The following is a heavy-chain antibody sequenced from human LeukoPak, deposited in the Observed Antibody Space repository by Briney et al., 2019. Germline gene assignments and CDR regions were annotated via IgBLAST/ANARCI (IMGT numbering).Heavy chain of an antibody. CDR2: INHSGST. D-gene: IGHD6-19*01. CDR1: GGSISSSSYY. CDR3: ARGIGQWLAVFYYFDY. V-gene: IGHV4-39*07. J-gene: IGHJ4*02. Sequence: PSETLSLTCTVSGGSISSSSYYWGWIRQPPGKGLEWIGEINHSGSTNYNPSLKSRVTISVDTSKNQFSLKLSSVTAADTAVYYCARGIGQWLAVFYYFDYWGQGTLVTVSS.